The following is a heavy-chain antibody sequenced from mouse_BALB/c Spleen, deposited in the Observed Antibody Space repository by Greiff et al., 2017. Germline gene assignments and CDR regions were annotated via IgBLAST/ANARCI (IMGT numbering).Heavy chain of an antibody. D-gene: IGHD2-14*01. V-gene: IGHV1-9*01. Sequence: QVQLQQSGAELMKPGASVKISCKATGYTFSSYWIEWVKQRPGHGLEWIGEILPGSGSTNYNEKFKGKATFTADTSSNTAYMQLSSLTSEDSAVYYCANPYRYDAMDYWGQGTSVTVSS. CDR2: ILPGSGST. CDR3: ANPYRYDAMDY. CDR1: GYTFSSYW. J-gene: IGHJ4*01.